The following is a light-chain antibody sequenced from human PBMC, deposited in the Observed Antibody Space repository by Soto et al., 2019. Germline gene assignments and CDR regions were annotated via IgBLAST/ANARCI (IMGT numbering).Light chain of an antibody. CDR2: DVS. Sequence: QSVLTQPRSVSGSPGQSVTISCTGTSIDVGGYNYVSWYQQHPGKAPKHMIYDVSKRPSGVPDRFSGSKSGNTASLTISGLQAEDEADYYCCSYAGSYSIFGTGPKVTVL. CDR3: CSYAGSYSI. J-gene: IGLJ1*01. CDR1: SIDVGGYNY. V-gene: IGLV2-11*01.